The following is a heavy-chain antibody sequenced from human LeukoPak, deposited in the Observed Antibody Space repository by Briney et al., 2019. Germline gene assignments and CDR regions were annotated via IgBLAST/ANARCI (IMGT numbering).Heavy chain of an antibody. J-gene: IGHJ4*02. Sequence: AGSLRLSCAASGFTFSDYYMSWIRQAPGKGMEWVSYISSSGSTIYYADSVKGRFTISRDNAKNSLYLQMNSLRAEDTAVYYCARWRYYYDSSGYYSPDYFDYWGQGTLVTVSS. CDR2: ISSSGSTI. CDR3: ARWRYYYDSSGYYSPDYFDY. D-gene: IGHD3-22*01. CDR1: GFTFSDYY. V-gene: IGHV3-11*01.